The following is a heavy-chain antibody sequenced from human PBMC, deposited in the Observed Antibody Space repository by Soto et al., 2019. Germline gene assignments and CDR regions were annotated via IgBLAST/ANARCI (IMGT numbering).Heavy chain of an antibody. Sequence: QVQLVESGGGVVQPGRSLRLSCAASGFTFSSYAMHWVRRAPGKGLEWVAVISYDGSNKYYADSVKGRFTISRDNSKNTLYLQMNSLRAEDTAVYYCARAPAAAYYFDYWGQGTLVTVSS. V-gene: IGHV3-30-3*01. J-gene: IGHJ4*02. CDR3: ARAPAAAYYFDY. D-gene: IGHD2-2*01. CDR1: GFTFSSYA. CDR2: ISYDGSNK.